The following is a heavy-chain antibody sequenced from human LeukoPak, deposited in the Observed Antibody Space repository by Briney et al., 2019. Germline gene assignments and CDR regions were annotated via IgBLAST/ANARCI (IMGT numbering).Heavy chain of an antibody. J-gene: IGHJ5*02. CDR2: ISGTGGTT. V-gene: IGHV3-23*01. D-gene: IGHD3-22*01. CDR3: AGGPSYYYDSRWFDP. Sequence: GGSLRLSCAASGLTFSNYAMSWVRQAPGKGLDWVSAISGTGGTTYYEDSVKGRFTISRDNSKNTLYLQMNSLRAEDTAVYYCAGGPSYYYDSRWFDPWGQGTLVTVSS. CDR1: GLTFSNYA.